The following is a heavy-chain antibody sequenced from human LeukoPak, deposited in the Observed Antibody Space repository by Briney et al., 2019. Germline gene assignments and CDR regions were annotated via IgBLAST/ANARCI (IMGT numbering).Heavy chain of an antibody. J-gene: IGHJ4*02. CDR2: ISPNSGDT. CDR3: ARDYCSSTSCLFDY. D-gene: IGHD2-2*01. Sequence: ASVKVSCRASGYTFTGYHIHWVRQAPGQGLEWMGRISPNSGDTNYAQNFQGRVTMTRDTSINTAYMELSRLRSDDTAVYYCARDYCSSTSCLFDYWGQGTLVTVSS. V-gene: IGHV1-2*06. CDR1: GYTFTGYH.